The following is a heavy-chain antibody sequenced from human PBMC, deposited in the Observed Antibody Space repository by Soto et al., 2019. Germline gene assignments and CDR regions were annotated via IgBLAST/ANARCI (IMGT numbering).Heavy chain of an antibody. Sequence: VQLVQSGAEVKKPGSSVKVSCKAYGGTFRSYAISWVRKAPGQGLEWMGGIIPIFGTANYAQKFQGRVTITADKSTSTAYMELISLRSEDTAVYYCARLAAAGRPNFDYWGQGTLVTVSS. CDR2: IIPIFGTA. CDR1: GGTFRSYA. CDR3: ARLAAAGRPNFDY. V-gene: IGHV1-69*06. D-gene: IGHD6-13*01. J-gene: IGHJ4*02.